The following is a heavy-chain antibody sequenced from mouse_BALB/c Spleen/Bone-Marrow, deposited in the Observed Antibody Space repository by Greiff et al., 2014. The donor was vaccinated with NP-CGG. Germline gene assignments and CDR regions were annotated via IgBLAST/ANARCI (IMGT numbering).Heavy chain of an antibody. Sequence: QVQLQQSGAELVRPGSSVKISCKASGYAFSNYGMNWVKQRPGQGLEWIGQIYPGDGDTNYNGKFKGRVTLTAGKSSSTAYMQLSSLTSEDSAVYFCASVYDYGRGYAMDYWGQGTSVTVSS. D-gene: IGHD2-4*01. CDR1: GYAFSNYG. CDR2: IYPGDGDT. J-gene: IGHJ4*01. V-gene: IGHV1-80*01. CDR3: ASVYDYGRGYAMDY.